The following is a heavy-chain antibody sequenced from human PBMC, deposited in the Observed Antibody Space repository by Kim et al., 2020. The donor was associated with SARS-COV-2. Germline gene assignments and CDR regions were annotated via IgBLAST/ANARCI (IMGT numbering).Heavy chain of an antibody. CDR1: GFTFSSYG. J-gene: IGHJ6*02. D-gene: IGHD3-10*01. CDR3: AKDGYYGSGSYPWYYYYYGMDV. CDR2: ISYDGSNK. V-gene: IGHV3-30*18. Sequence: GGSLRLSCAASGFTFSSYGMHWVRQAPGKGLEWVAVISYDGSNKYYADSVKGRFTISRDNSKNTLYLQMNSLRAEDTALYYCAKDGYYGSGSYPWYYYYYGMDVWGQGTTVTVSS.